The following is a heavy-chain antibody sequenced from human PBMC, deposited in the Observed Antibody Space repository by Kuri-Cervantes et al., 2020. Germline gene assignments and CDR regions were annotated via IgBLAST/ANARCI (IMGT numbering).Heavy chain of an antibody. D-gene: IGHD2-21*01. J-gene: IGHJ4*02. CDR1: GFTFSNYA. CDR2: INDSGDRR. Sequence: GESLKISCAGSGFTFSNYAVTWVRQAPGKGLEWVSGINDSGDRRYYADSAKGRFTISRDNAKNSLYLQMNSLRAEDTAIYYCARYGGASAQGRDFDYWGQGTLVTVSS. CDR3: ARYGGASAQGRDFDY. V-gene: IGHV3-23*01.